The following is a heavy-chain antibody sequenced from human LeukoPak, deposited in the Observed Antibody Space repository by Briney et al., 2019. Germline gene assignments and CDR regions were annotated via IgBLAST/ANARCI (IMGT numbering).Heavy chain of an antibody. V-gene: IGHV1-2*02. D-gene: IGHD3-10*01. CDR2: INPNSGGT. CDR1: GYTFTGYY. J-gene: IGHJ4*02. CDR3: ARGSLRSGSPPSYYFDY. Sequence: ASVKVSCKASGYTFTGYYMHWARQAPGQGLEWMGWINPNSGGTNYAQKFQGRVTMTRATSISTAYMELSRLRSDDTAVYYCARGSLRSGSPPSYYFDYWGQGTLVTVSS.